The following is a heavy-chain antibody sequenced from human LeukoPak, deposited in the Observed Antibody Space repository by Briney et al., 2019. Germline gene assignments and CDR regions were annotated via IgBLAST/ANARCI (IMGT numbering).Heavy chain of an antibody. Sequence: GEPLKISCKGSGYSFTTYWIGWVRQMPGKGLEWMGIIYPGDSDTRYSPSFQGQVTISADKSISTAYLQWSSLKASDTAMYYCARGKIGYSYGSYYWGQGTLVTVSS. V-gene: IGHV5-51*01. CDR3: ARGKIGYSYGSYY. CDR1: GYSFTTYW. J-gene: IGHJ4*02. D-gene: IGHD5-18*01. CDR2: IYPGDSDT.